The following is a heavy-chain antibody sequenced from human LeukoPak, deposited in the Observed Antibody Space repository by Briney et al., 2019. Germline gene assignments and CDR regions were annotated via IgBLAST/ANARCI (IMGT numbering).Heavy chain of an antibody. Sequence: ASVKVSCKASGYTFTSYGISWVRQAPGRGLEWMGWISAYNGNTNYAQKLQGRVTMTTDTSTSTAYMELRSLRSDDTAVYYCARVSRAPYYYYYGMDVWGQGTTVTVSS. J-gene: IGHJ6*02. D-gene: IGHD2-2*01. CDR3: ARVSRAPYYYYYGMDV. CDR1: GYTFTSYG. CDR2: ISAYNGNT. V-gene: IGHV1-18*01.